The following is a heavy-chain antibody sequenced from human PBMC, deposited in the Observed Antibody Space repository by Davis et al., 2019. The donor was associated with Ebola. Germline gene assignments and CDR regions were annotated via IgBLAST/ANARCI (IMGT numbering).Heavy chain of an antibody. CDR2: IYYSGST. V-gene: IGHV4-39*01. J-gene: IGHJ4*02. CDR3: ARRSLHYDSSGYYSYFDY. CDR1: GGSISSSSYY. D-gene: IGHD3-22*01. Sequence: MPSETLSLTCTVSGGSISSSSYYWGWIRQPPGKRLEWIGSIYYSGSTYYNPSLKSRVTISVDTSKNQFSLKLSSVTAADTAVYYCARRSLHYDSSGYYSYFDYWGQGTLVTVSS.